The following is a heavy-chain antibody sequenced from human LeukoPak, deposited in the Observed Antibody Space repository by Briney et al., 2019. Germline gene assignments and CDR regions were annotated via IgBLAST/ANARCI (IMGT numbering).Heavy chain of an antibody. V-gene: IGHV3-53*01. CDR1: GFTVSNNY. Sequence: PGGSLRPSCAASGFTVSNNYMTWVRQAPGKGLEWVSVIYSGGSTCYADSVKGRFTISRDNSKNTLYLQMDSLRAEDTAVYYCARGTVYCSSTSCLSPFDCWGQGTLVTVSS. J-gene: IGHJ4*02. CDR3: ARGTVYCSSTSCLSPFDC. CDR2: IYSGGST. D-gene: IGHD2-2*01.